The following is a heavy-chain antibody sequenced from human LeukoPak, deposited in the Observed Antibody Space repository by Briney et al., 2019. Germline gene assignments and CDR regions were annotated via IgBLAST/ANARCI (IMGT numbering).Heavy chain of an antibody. CDR3: ARMVAARRSMYFDY. CDR1: GGSISTYY. V-gene: IGHV4-59*08. D-gene: IGHD6-6*01. Sequence: SETLSLTCTVSGGSISTYYWSWIRQPPGKGLEWIGYIHYSGSTNYNPSLKSRVTISVDTSKNQFSLKLSSVTAADTAVYYCARMVAARRSMYFDYWGQGTLVTVSS. J-gene: IGHJ4*02. CDR2: IHYSGST.